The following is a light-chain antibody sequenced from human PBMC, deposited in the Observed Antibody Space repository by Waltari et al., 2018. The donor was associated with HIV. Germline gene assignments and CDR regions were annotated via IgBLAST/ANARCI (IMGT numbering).Light chain of an antibody. CDR2: EVT. J-gene: IGLJ2*01. Sequence: QSALTQPPSASGSPGQSVTISCTGTSSDVGGYNYVSWYQQHPGKAPKLMIYEVTERPSGVPDRFSGSKSGNTASLTVSWLQAEDEADYYGSSYAGSNNLVFGGGTKLTVL. CDR3: SSYAGSNNLV. V-gene: IGLV2-8*01. CDR1: SSDVGGYNY.